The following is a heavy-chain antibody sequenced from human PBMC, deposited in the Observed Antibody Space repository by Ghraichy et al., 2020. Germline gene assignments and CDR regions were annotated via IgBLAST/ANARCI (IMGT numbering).Heavy chain of an antibody. D-gene: IGHD1-26*01. J-gene: IGHJ5*02. CDR1: GASITGYY. CDR2: IYAHGST. V-gene: IGHV4-4*07. Sequence: SQTLSLTCSVSGASITGYYWSWIRQPAGKGLEWIGRIYAHGSTDYNPSLKGRVTMSIDTVNNEFSLRLTSLGAADTAVYYCVTNQASGSWFDPWGQGTLVTVSP. CDR3: VTNQASGSWFDP.